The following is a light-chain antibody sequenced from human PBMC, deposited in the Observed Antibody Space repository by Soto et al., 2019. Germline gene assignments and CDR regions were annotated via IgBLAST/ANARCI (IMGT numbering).Light chain of an antibody. CDR2: EVS. V-gene: IGLV2-8*01. Sequence: QSALTQPPSASGXPGQSVTIPCTGTSSDVGDYNYVSWYQQHPGKAPKLVIYEVSRRPSGVPDRFSGSKSGNTASLTVSGLQAEDEADYYCSSNAGSNNLVFGGGTKLTVL. CDR1: SSDVGDYNY. J-gene: IGLJ2*01. CDR3: SSNAGSNNLV.